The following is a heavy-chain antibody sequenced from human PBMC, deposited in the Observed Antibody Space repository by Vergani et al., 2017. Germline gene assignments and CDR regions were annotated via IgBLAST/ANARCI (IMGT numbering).Heavy chain of an antibody. V-gene: IGHV1-8*02. CDR1: GYTFTSYD. D-gene: IGHD2-21*01. Sequence: QVQLVQSGAEVKKPGASVKVSCKASGYTFTSYDINWVRQATGQGLEWMGWMNPNSGNTGDAQKFQGRGTMTRNTSISTAYMELSSLRSEDTAVYYCARGRVDCGGDCYSWGRVDPWGQGTLVTVSS. CDR3: ARGRVDCGGDCYSWGRVDP. CDR2: MNPNSGNT. J-gene: IGHJ5*02.